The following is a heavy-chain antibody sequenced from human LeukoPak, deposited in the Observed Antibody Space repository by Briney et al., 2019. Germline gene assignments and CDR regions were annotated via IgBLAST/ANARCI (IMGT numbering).Heavy chain of an antibody. V-gene: IGHV4-34*01. CDR3: ARRVMTTVTTRHTHRYNWFDP. Sequence: PSETLSLTCAVYGGSFSGYYWSWIRQPPGKGLEWIGEINHSGSTNYNPSLKSRVTISVDTSKNQFSLKLSSVTAADTAVYYCARRVMTTVTTRHTHRYNWFDPWGQGTLVTVSS. CDR1: GGSFSGYY. CDR2: INHSGST. J-gene: IGHJ5*02. D-gene: IGHD4-17*01.